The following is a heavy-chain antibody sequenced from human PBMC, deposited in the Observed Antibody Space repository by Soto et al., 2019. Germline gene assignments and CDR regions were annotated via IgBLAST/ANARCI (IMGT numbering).Heavy chain of an antibody. D-gene: IGHD6-13*01. CDR1: VGSISSYY. J-gene: IGHJ6*02. CDR2: IYYGGST. Sequence: PSETLSLTCTVSVGSISSYYWNWIRQPPGKGLEWIGYIYYGGSTTYNPSLKSRVTISVDTSKNQFSLKLDSVTAADTAVYYCAGSPYYYYGMDVWGQGTSVT. V-gene: IGHV4-59*01. CDR3: AGSPYYYYGMDV.